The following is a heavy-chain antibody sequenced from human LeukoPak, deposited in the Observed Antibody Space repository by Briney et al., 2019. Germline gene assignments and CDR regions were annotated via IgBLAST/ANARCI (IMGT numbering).Heavy chain of an antibody. D-gene: IGHD3-10*01. CDR3: ARGYYYGSGSYYKSSYFDY. J-gene: IGHJ4*02. V-gene: IGHV1-69*04. CDR2: IIPILGIA. CDR1: GGTFISYA. Sequence: RASVKVSSKASGGTFISYAISWVRQAPGQGVEWVGRIIPILGIANYARKFQGGVTITADKSTSTAYMELSSLRSEDTAVYYCARGYYYGSGSYYKSSYFDYWGQGTLVTVSS.